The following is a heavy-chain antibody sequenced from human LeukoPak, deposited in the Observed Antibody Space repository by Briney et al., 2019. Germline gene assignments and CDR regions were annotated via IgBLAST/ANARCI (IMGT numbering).Heavy chain of an antibody. Sequence: SETLSLTCTVSGGSISSYYWSWIRQPPGKGLEWIGYIYYSGSTNYNPSLKSRVTISVDTSKNQFSLKLSSVTAADTAVYYCARGMATITPAFDYWGQGTLVTVSS. D-gene: IGHD5-24*01. J-gene: IGHJ4*02. CDR2: IYYSGST. CDR3: ARGMATITPAFDY. V-gene: IGHV4-59*01. CDR1: GGSISSYY.